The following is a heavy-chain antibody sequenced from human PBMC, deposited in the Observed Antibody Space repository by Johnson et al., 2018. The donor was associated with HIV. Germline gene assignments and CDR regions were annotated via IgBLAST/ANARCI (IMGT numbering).Heavy chain of an antibody. CDR1: GFTFSSYG. D-gene: IGHD3-22*01. J-gene: IGHJ3*02. CDR3: ARGGYYYDSYDAFDI. CDR2: ISYDGSNK. V-gene: IGHV3-30*03. Sequence: VQLVESGGGLVQPGGSLRLSCAASGFTFSSYGMHWVRQAPGKGLEWVAVISYDGSNKYYVDSVKGRFTISRDNSKNTLYLQMNSLRAEDTAVYYCARGGYYYDSYDAFDIWGQGTMVTVSS.